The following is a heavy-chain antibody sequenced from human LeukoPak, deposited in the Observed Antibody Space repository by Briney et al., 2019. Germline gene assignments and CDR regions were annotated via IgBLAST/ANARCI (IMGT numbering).Heavy chain of an antibody. J-gene: IGHJ4*02. CDR1: GFTFSSYA. CDR3: ARVYSSSWRFFDY. Sequence: GGSLRPSCAASGFTFSSYALYWVRQAPGKGLEWVAVIPYDESNKYYADSVKGRFTISRDNSKNTLYLQMNSLRAEDTAVYYCARVYSSSWRFFDYWGQGTLVTVSS. D-gene: IGHD6-13*01. CDR2: IPYDESNK. V-gene: IGHV3-30-3*01.